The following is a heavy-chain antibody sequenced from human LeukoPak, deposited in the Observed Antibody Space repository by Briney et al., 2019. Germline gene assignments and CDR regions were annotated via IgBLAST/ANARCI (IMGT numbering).Heavy chain of an antibody. CDR1: GYTFAGYY. D-gene: IGHD3-3*01. J-gene: IGHJ4*02. V-gene: IGHV1-2*02. CDR2: INPNSGGT. Sequence: AXVKVSCKASGYTFAGYYMHWVRQAPGQGPEWMGWINPNSGGTKYAQKFQGRVNMTRDTSISTAYMELSRLRSDDTAVYYCARAISITIFGVVIYWGQGTLVTVSS. CDR3: ARAISITIFGVVIY.